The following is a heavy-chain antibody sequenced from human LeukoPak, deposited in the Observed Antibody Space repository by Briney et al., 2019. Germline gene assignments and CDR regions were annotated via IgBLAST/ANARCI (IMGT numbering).Heavy chain of an antibody. CDR3: AREVGEIVATDY. D-gene: IGHD5-12*01. J-gene: IGHJ4*02. V-gene: IGHV1-2*02. Sequence: GASVKVSCKASGYTFTGYYMHWVRQAPGQGLEWMGWINPDSGGTNYAQKFQGRVTMTRDTSISTAYMELSRLRSDDTAVYYCAREVGEIVATDYWGQGTLVTVSS. CDR2: INPDSGGT. CDR1: GYTFTGYY.